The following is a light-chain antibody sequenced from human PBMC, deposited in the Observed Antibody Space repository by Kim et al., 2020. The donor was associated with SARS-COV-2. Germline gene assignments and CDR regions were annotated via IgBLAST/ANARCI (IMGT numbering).Light chain of an antibody. J-gene: IGKJ5*01. CDR3: LQHSTYPIT. V-gene: IGKV1-17*01. Sequence: ASVGYRVTITCRASQDIRNDLGWYQQNPGRAPKRLIYGASSVQSGVPSRFSGSGSGTEFTLTISSVQPEDFATYFCLQHSTYPITFGQGTRLEIK. CDR2: GAS. CDR1: QDIRND.